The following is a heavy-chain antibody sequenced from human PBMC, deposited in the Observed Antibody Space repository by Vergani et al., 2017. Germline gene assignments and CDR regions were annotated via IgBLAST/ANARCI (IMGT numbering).Heavy chain of an antibody. CDR2: INAGNGNT. Sequence: QVQLVQSGAEVKKPGASVKVSCKASGYTFTSYAMHWVRQAPGQRLEWMGWINAGNGNTKYSQKFQGRVTITRDTAASTAYMELSSLRSEDTAVYYCARGWDCSGGSCYWSIDYYYMDVWGKGTTVTVSS. V-gene: IGHV1-3*01. D-gene: IGHD2-15*01. J-gene: IGHJ6*03. CDR3: ARGWDCSGGSCYWSIDYYYMDV. CDR1: GYTFTSYA.